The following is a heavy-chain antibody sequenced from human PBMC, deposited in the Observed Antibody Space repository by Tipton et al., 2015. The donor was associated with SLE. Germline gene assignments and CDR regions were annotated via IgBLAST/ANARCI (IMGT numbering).Heavy chain of an antibody. CDR3: AGLYSGSWLPFDYYYYGMYV. CDR2: INHSGST. J-gene: IGHJ6*02. CDR1: GYSISSGYY. Sequence: TLSLTCTVSGYSISSGYYWGWIRQPPGKGLEWIGEINHSGSTNYNPSLKSRVTISVDTSKNQFSLKLSSVTAADTAVYYCAGLYSGSWLPFDYYYYGMYVWGQGTTVTVSS. V-gene: IGHV4-38-2*02. D-gene: IGHD6-13*01.